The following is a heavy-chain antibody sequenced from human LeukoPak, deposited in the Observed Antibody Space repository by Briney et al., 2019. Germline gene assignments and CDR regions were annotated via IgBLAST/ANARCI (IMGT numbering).Heavy chain of an antibody. Sequence: GGSLRLSCAASGFTFSSYAMSWVRQAPARGLEWVSSLRGDGSTFYADSVKGRFTLSRDETRNTVYFQLNSLRVEDTAVYYCAKASWVSNGDAVLWGQGTLVTVFS. D-gene: IGHD1-1*01. CDR2: LRGDGST. V-gene: IGHV3-23*01. CDR3: AKASWVSNGDAVL. J-gene: IGHJ4*02. CDR1: GFTFSSYA.